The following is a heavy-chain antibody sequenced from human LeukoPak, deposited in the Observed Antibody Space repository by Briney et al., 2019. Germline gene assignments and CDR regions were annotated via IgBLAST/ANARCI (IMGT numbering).Heavy chain of an antibody. V-gene: IGHV3-7*01. CDR3: AELGITMIGGV. CDR2: INLDGSEK. Sequence: GGSLRLPCTASGFNFISYWMTWVRQAPGKGLEWVANINLDGSEKYYVDSVKGRFTISRDNAKNSLYLQMNSLRAEDTAVYYCAELGITMIGGVWGKGTTVTISS. J-gene: IGHJ6*04. CDR1: GFNFISYW. D-gene: IGHD3-10*02.